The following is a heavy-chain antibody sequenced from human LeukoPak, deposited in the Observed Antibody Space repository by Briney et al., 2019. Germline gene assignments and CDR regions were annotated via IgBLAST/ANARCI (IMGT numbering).Heavy chain of an antibody. CDR3: ASGDDSSGYWGRGDY. Sequence: PSETLSLTCTVSGGSISSSSYYWGWIRQPPGKGLEWIGSIYYSGSTYYNPSLKSRVTISVDTSKNQFSLKLSSVTAADTAVYYCASGDDSSGYWGRGDYWGQGTLVTVSS. J-gene: IGHJ4*02. V-gene: IGHV4-39*07. CDR1: GGSISSSSYY. D-gene: IGHD3-22*01. CDR2: IYYSGST.